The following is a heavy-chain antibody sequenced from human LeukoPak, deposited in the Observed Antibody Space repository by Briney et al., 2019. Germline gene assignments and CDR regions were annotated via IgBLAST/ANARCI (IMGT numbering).Heavy chain of an antibody. CDR2: INHSGST. CDR3: ARGRGIAVY. J-gene: IGHJ4*02. Sequence: SETLSLTCAVYGGSFSGYYWSWIRQPPGKGLEWIGEINHSGSTNYNPSLKSRVTISVDTSKNQFSPKLSSVTAADTAVYYCARGRGIAVYWGQGTLVTVSS. D-gene: IGHD6-19*01. CDR1: GGSFSGYY. V-gene: IGHV4-34*01.